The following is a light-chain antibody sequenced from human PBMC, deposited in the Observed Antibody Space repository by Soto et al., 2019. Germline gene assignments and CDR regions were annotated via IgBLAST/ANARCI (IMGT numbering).Light chain of an antibody. J-gene: IGKJ3*01. V-gene: IGKV1-27*01. CDR1: QGIRNY. Sequence: DIQMTQSPTSLSASVGDRVTITCRASQGIRNYVAWYQQIPGKAPKLLSYAASTLQSGVPSRFSGSGSGTDFTLNINGLQPEDVATYSCQKYSSVPVFGPGTKVEIK. CDR2: AAS. CDR3: QKYSSVPV.